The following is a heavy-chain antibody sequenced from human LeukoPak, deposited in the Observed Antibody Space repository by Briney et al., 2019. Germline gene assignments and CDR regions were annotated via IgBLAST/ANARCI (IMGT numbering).Heavy chain of an antibody. D-gene: IGHD3-22*01. J-gene: IGHJ4*02. V-gene: IGHV3-48*04. CDR1: GFTFSSYS. Sequence: GGSLRLSCAASGFTFSSYSMNWVRQAPGKGLEWVSYISSSSTIYYADSVKGRFTISRDNAKNSLYLQMNSLRAEDTAVYYCARERLPTYYHDSSGYTEFDYWGQGTLVTVSS. CDR3: ARERLPTYYHDSSGYTEFDY. CDR2: ISSSSTI.